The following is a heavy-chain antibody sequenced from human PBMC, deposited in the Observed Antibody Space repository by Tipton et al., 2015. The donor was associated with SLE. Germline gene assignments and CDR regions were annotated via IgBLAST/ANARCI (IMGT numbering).Heavy chain of an antibody. CDR3: ARVDNSGYYCFDD. CDR1: GGSISSSSYY. J-gene: IGHJ4*02. V-gene: IGHV4-39*07. Sequence: TLSLTCTASGGSISSSSYYWGWIRQPPGKGLEWIGSIYYSGSTYYNPSLKSRVTISVDTSKNQFFLKPDSVTAADTAVYYCARVDNSGYYCFDDWGQGTLVTVSS. CDR2: IYYSGST. D-gene: IGHD3-22*01.